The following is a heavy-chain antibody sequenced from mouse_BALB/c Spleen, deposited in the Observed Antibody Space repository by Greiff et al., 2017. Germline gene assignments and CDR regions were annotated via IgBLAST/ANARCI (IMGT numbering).Heavy chain of an antibody. J-gene: IGHJ4*01. CDR2: IDPYNGDT. CDR3: ERSCGWFYSMDY. Sequence: LVESGPELVKPGASVKVSCKASGYSFTDYNMYWVNQTHGKRLEWIGYIDPYNGDTGYNQKYKGKATLTVAKSYSKTFMHLNSLTSEDSAAYYCERSCGWFYSMDYWGQGTSVTVSS. V-gene: IGHV1S135*01. CDR1: GYSFTDYN. D-gene: IGHD1-2*01.